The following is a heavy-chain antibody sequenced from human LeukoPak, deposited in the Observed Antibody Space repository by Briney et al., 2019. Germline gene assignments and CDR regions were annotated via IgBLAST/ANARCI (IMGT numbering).Heavy chain of an antibody. CDR1: GFNIDNYA. D-gene: IGHD2-2*01. CDR3: ARDLRTRIGYCSSTSCLLPFDI. CDR2: ISDGGDAT. V-gene: IGHV3-23*01. Sequence: GGSLRLSCVASGFNIDNYAMSWVRQAPGKGLDWVSAISDGGDATYYADSVKGRFTISRDNAKNSLYLQMNSLRAEDTAVYYCARDLRTRIGYCSSTSCLLPFDIWGQGTMVTVSS. J-gene: IGHJ3*02.